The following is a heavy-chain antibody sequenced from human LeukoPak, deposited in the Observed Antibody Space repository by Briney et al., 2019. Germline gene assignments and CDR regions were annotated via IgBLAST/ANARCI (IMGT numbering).Heavy chain of an antibody. CDR1: GYTFTSYG. CDR2: IIAYNGNT. V-gene: IGHV1-18*01. J-gene: IGHJ4*02. CDR3: ARQHVTIFGVIITGSDY. D-gene: IGHD3-3*01. Sequence: ASVKVSCKASGYTFTSYGISWVRQAPGQGLEWMGWIIAYNGNTNYAQKLQGRVTMTTDTSTSTAYMELSSLRSEDTAVYYCARQHVTIFGVIITGSDYWGQGTLVSVSS.